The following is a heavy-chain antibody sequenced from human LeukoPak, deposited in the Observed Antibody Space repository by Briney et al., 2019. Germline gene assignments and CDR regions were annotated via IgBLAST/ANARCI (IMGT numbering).Heavy chain of an antibody. Sequence: SETLSLTCTVSGGSISSGDYYWSWIRQPPGKGLEWIGYIYYSGSTYYNPSLKSRVTTSVDTSKNQFSLKLSSVTAADTAVYYCARAYGYYYYGMDVWGQGTTVTVSS. J-gene: IGHJ6*02. CDR1: GGSISSGDYY. D-gene: IGHD4-17*01. V-gene: IGHV4-30-4*01. CDR3: ARAYGYYYYGMDV. CDR2: IYYSGST.